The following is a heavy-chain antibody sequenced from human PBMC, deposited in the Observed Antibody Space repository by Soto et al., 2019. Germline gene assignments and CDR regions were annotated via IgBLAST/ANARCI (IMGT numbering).Heavy chain of an antibody. D-gene: IGHD2-21*01. CDR1: GFTFSYYG. V-gene: IGHV3-30*18. Sequence: QVQLVESGGGVVQPGRSLRLSCAASGFTFSYYGMQWVRQAPGKGLECVALVSSDGSNLFYADSVKGRFTISRDNSKNTLYLQMNSLRAEDTAVYYCAKNTGGNSYYFDFWGQGTLVTVSS. J-gene: IGHJ4*02. CDR2: VSSDGSNL. CDR3: AKNTGGNSYYFDF.